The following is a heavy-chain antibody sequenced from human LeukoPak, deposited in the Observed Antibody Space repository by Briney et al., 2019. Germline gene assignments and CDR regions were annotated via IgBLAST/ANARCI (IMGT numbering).Heavy chain of an antibody. CDR2: IIPILGIA. J-gene: IGHJ4*02. D-gene: IGHD6-13*01. Sequence: SVKVSCKASGGTFSSYAISWVRQAPGQGLEWMGRIIPILGIANYAQKFQGRVTITAGKSTSTAYMELSSLRSEDTAVYYCARLSALAAAGTNRPFDYWGQGTLVTVSS. V-gene: IGHV1-69*04. CDR3: ARLSALAAAGTNRPFDY. CDR1: GGTFSSYA.